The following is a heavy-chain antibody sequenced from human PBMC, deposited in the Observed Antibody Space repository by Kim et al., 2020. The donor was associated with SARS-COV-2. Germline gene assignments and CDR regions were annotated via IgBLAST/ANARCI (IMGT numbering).Heavy chain of an antibody. Sequence: SETLSLTCTVSGGSISDSYWTWVRQPPGKGLEWIGHIYYSGSTTYSPSFKSRITISVDRSQNHFSLQVRSVTAADTAVYYCARASGFQVLSYYFYVMDVWGHGTRVTVSS. CDR2: IYYSGST. V-gene: IGHV4-59*01. CDR1: GGSISDSY. J-gene: IGHJ6*02. D-gene: IGHD3-10*01. CDR3: ARASGFQVLSYYFYVMDV.